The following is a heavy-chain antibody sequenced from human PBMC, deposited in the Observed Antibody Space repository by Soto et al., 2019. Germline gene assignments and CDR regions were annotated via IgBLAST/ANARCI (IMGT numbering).Heavy chain of an antibody. Sequence: QVQLVQSGADVKKPGASVKVSCKASGYTFTSYGISWVRQAPGQGLECMGLISAYNGKTNSAQKLQGRVTMTTDTATRTAYMELRSLRSDGTPGYYCGRYRFDSSGYYYAFVDYWGQGTLVTVSS. D-gene: IGHD3-22*01. V-gene: IGHV1-18*04. J-gene: IGHJ4*02. CDR1: GYTFTSYG. CDR3: GRYRFDSSGYYYAFVDY. CDR2: ISAYNGKT.